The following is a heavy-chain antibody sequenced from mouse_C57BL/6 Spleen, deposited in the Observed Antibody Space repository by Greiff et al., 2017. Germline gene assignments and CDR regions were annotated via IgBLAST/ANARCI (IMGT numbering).Heavy chain of an antibody. CDR2: IHPNSGST. CDR1: GYTFTSYW. V-gene: IGHV1-64*01. D-gene: IGHD2-2*01. Sequence: QVQLQQPGAELVKPGASVKLSCKASGYTFTSYWMHWVKQRPGQGLEWIGMIHPNSGSTNYNEKFKSKATLTVDKSSSTAYMQLRSLTSEDSAVYYCARSRGLNYFDYGGQGTTLTVSS. J-gene: IGHJ2*01. CDR3: ARSRGLNYFDY.